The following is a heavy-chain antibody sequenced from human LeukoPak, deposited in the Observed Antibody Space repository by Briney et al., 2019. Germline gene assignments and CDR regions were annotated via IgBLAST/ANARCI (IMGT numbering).Heavy chain of an antibody. CDR1: GGSISSYY. J-gene: IGHJ4*02. CDR3: ARINSSGYYYYLDY. Sequence: SETLSLTCTVSGGSISSYYWSWIRQPAGKGLEWIGRIYTSGSTNYNPSLKSRVTMSVDTSKNQFSLKLSSVTAAHTAVYYCARINSSGYYYYLDYWGQGTLVTVSS. CDR2: IYTSGST. D-gene: IGHD3-22*01. V-gene: IGHV4-4*07.